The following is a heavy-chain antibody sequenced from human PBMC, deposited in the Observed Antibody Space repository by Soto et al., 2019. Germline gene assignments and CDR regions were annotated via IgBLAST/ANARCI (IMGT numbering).Heavy chain of an antibody. CDR3: AKSGLVPAAYYYYYYGMDV. D-gene: IGHD2-2*01. J-gene: IGHJ6*02. CDR1: GFTFSRYA. V-gene: IGHV3-23*01. CDR2: ITDTGVNP. Sequence: EVHLLESGGGLVQPGGSLRLSCAASGFTFSRYAMNWVRQPPGKGLEWVSTITDTGVNPYYADSVKGRFTISRDNSKNTLYLQMNSLRAEDTAVYYCAKSGLVPAAYYYYYYGMDVWGQGTTVTVSS.